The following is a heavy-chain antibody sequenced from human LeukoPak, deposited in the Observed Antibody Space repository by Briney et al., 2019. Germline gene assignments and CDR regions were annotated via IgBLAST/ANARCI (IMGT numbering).Heavy chain of an antibody. V-gene: IGHV4-39*07. CDR2: IYYSGST. Sequence: SETLSLPCTVSGGSISSSSYYWGWIREPPGKGLEWIGSIYYSGSTYCNPSLKSRATISVDTSKNQFSLKLSSVTAADTAVYYCARVYSSGWGYYFDYWGQGTLVTVSS. CDR1: GGSISSSSYY. CDR3: ARVYSSGWGYYFDY. D-gene: IGHD6-19*01. J-gene: IGHJ4*02.